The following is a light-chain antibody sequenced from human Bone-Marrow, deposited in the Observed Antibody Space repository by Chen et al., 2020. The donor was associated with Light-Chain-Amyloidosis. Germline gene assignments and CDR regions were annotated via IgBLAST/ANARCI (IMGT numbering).Light chain of an antibody. CDR2: EVT. J-gene: IGLJ1*01. Sequence: QSALTQPASVSGSPGQAITISCTGTSSDVGGYNHVSWYQQHPDKAHKLMIYEVTNRPSWVPDRFSGSKSDNTASLTISGLQTEDEADYFCSSYTITNTLVFGSGTRVTVL. V-gene: IGLV2-14*01. CDR1: SSDVGGYNH. CDR3: SSYTITNTLV.